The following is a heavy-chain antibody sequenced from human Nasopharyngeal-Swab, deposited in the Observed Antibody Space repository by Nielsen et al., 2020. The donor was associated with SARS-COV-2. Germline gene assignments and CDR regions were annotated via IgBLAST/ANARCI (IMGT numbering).Heavy chain of an antibody. J-gene: IGHJ6*02. V-gene: IGHV3-21*01. Sequence: GESLKISCAASGFTFSSYSMNWVRQAPGKGLEWVSSISSSSSYIYYADSVKGRFTISRDNAKNSLYLQMNSLRAEDTAVYYCARGQYCSSTSCYARGYYYYYGMDVWGQGTTATVSS. CDR1: GFTFSSYS. D-gene: IGHD2-2*01. CDR2: ISSSSSYI. CDR3: ARGQYCSSTSCYARGYYYYYGMDV.